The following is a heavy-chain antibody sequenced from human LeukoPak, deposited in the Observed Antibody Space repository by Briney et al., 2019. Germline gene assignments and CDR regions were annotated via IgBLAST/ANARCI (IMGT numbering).Heavy chain of an antibody. Sequence: GGSLTLSCAASGFTFSSYSMNWVRQAPGEGLEWVSSISSSSSYIYYADSVKGRFTISRDNAKNSLYLQMNSLRAEDTAVYFCARGHGSGTYYPDYWGQGTLVTVSS. CDR3: ARGHGSGTYYPDY. D-gene: IGHD3-10*01. CDR1: GFTFSSYS. J-gene: IGHJ4*02. V-gene: IGHV3-21*01. CDR2: ISSSSSYI.